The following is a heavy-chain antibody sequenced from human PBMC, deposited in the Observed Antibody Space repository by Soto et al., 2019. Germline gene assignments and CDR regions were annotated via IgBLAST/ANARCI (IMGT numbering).Heavy chain of an antibody. D-gene: IGHD6-6*01. CDR2: ITENGANT. Sequence: EVQVLESGGGLVQSGGSLRLSCAASGFTFRNYAMTWVRQATGQGLEYVSSITENGANTYYASSVKGRFTISRDNSKNTLYLQMNSLRADDTAIYYCAKGVLDRGVDSWGQGTLVTVSS. J-gene: IGHJ4*02. CDR1: GFTFRNYA. V-gene: IGHV3-23*01. CDR3: AKGVLDRGVDS.